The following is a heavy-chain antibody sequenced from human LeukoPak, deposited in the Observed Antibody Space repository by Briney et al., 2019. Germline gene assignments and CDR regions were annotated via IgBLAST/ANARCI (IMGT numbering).Heavy chain of an antibody. Sequence: SETLSLTCTVSGGSISSSSYYWGWIRLPPGKGLEWIGSIYYSGSTYYNPSLKGRATISVDTSKNQFSLKLSSVTAADTAVYYSARDLSSIYSTAYYYYYMDVWGKGTTVTISS. CDR1: GGSISSSSYY. CDR2: IYYSGST. D-gene: IGHD2-2*01. J-gene: IGHJ6*03. V-gene: IGHV4-39*07. CDR3: ARDLSSIYSTAYYYYYMDV.